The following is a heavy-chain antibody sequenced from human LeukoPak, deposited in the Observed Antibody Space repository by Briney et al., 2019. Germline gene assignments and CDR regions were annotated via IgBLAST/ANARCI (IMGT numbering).Heavy chain of an antibody. CDR1: TFTFSRFG. D-gene: IGHD5-24*01. V-gene: IGHV3-33*01. CDR2: IWYNGRNP. Sequence: GGSLRLSCAASTFTFSRFGMHWVRQAPGKGLEWVTVIWYNGRNPDYADSVKGRFTISRDNSRNTLYLQMDGLRVEDTAVYYCVGEGTTCNRDAYNSFDYWGQGTLVTVCS. J-gene: IGHJ4*02. CDR3: VGEGTTCNRDAYNSFDY.